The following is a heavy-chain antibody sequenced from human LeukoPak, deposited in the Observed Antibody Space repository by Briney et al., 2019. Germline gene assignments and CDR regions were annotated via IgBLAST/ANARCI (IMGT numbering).Heavy chain of an antibody. CDR2: IYYSGST. CDR3: ARTGYGSGWHFDY. Sequence: PSETLSLTCTVSGGSISSYYWSWIRQSPGKGLEWIGYIYYSGSTNYNPSLKSRVTISVDTSKNQFSLKLSSVTAADTAVYYCARTGYGSGWHFDYWGQGTLVTVSS. CDR1: GGSISSYY. J-gene: IGHJ4*02. D-gene: IGHD6-19*01. V-gene: IGHV4-59*01.